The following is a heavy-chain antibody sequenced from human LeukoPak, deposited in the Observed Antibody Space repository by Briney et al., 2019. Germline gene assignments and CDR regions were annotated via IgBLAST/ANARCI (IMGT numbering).Heavy chain of an antibody. Sequence: SETLSLTCTVSGGSITNYYWSWIRQPPGKGLEWIGEINHSGSTNYNPSLKSRVTISVDTSKNQFSLKLSSVTAADTAVYYCARVSSVRYYYYGMDVWGQGTTVTVSS. CDR2: INHSGST. D-gene: IGHD3-22*01. V-gene: IGHV4-34*01. J-gene: IGHJ6*02. CDR3: ARVSSVRYYYYGMDV. CDR1: GGSITNYY.